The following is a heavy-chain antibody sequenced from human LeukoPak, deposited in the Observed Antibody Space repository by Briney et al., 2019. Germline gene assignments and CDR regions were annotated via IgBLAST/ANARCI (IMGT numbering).Heavy chain of an antibody. CDR3: AKEKYDFWGGPAPFDY. J-gene: IGHJ4*02. Sequence: GGSLRLSCAASGFTFSSYGMHWVRQAPGKGLEWVAVISYDGSNKYYADSVKGRFTISRDNSKNTLYLQMNSLRAEDTAVYYCAKEKYDFWGGPAPFDYWGQGTLVTVSS. CDR1: GFTFSSYG. V-gene: IGHV3-30*18. CDR2: ISYDGSNK. D-gene: IGHD3-3*01.